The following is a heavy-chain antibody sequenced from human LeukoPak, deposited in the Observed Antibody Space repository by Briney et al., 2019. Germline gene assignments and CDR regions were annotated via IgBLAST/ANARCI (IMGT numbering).Heavy chain of an antibody. Sequence: GGSLRLSCAASGFTFSSYGMHWVRQAPGKGLEWVTVIWYDGSSKYYADSVKGRFTISRDNSKNTLYLQMNSLRAEDTAVYYCAKEGSSSGRAFDIWGQGTMVTVSS. CDR1: GFTFSSYG. J-gene: IGHJ3*02. CDR3: AKEGSSSGRAFDI. CDR2: IWYDGSSK. V-gene: IGHV3-33*06. D-gene: IGHD3-22*01.